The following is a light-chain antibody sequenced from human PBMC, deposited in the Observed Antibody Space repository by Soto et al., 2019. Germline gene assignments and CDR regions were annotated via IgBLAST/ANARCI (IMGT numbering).Light chain of an antibody. V-gene: IGKV1-39*01. J-gene: IGKJ4*01. CDR2: ATS. Sequence: DIQMTQSPSSLSASLGDRVTLTCRASENIDNYLNWYQQKQGEAPKLLIYATSTLQSGVPSRFSGSGSGTEFTLTISSLQAEDFATYFCQENYTTYAVTFGGGTKVEIK. CDR1: ENIDNY. CDR3: QENYTTYAVT.